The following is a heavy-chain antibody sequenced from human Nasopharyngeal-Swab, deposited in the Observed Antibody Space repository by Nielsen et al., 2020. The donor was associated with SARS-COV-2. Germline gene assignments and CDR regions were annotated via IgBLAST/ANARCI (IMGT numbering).Heavy chain of an antibody. CDR3: AKDGGGWYTSGWYYFDY. D-gene: IGHD6-19*01. J-gene: IGHJ4*02. CDR2: FSGSSGKT. V-gene: IGHV3-23*01. CDR1: GFAFSSYA. Sequence: GESLKISCAASGFAFSSYAVSWVRQTPGKGLEWVPSFSGSSGKTYYADYVKGRFTISRDTSKNTLYLQMNSLRADDTAVYYCAKDGGGWYTSGWYYFDYWGQGTLVTVSS.